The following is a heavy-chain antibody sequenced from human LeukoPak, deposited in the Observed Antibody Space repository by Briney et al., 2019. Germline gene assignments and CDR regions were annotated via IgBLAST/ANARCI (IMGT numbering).Heavy chain of an antibody. CDR1: GYSISSGYY. V-gene: IGHV4-38-2*01. CDR2: IYHSGST. Sequence: KPWETRSLTCAVSGYSISSGYYWGWSWQPPGEGREWSGSIYHSGSTYYNPPLKSRVTISVDTSTNKFTLKLSSETAVDKGVYYCERQAVSQRSHMGAWGKGTLVTVSS. CDR3: ERQAVSQRSHMGA. D-gene: IGHD4-11*01. J-gene: IGHJ5*01.